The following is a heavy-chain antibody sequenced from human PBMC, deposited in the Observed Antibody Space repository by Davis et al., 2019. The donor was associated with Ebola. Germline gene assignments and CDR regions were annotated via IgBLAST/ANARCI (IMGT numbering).Heavy chain of an antibody. CDR2: ISSNGGST. D-gene: IGHD2-8*01. V-gene: IGHV3-64*04. CDR3: AREREGRANTHVYDAFDM. Sequence: PGGSLRLSCSASGFTFSSYAMHWVRQTPGKGLEYVSAISSNGGSTYYADSVKGRFTISRDSSENTLYLQMHSLRAEDTAVYYCAREREGRANTHVYDAFDMWGQGTTVTVSA. CDR1: GFTFSSYA. J-gene: IGHJ3*02.